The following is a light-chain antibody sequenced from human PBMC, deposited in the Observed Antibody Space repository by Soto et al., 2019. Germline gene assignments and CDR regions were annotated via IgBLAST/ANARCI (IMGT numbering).Light chain of an antibody. V-gene: IGKV3-11*01. J-gene: IGKJ1*01. Sequence: EIVLTQSPATLSLSPGERSTLSCRALQSVSSYLAWYQQKPGQAPRLLIYDASNRATGIPARFSGSGSGTDFTLTISSLEPEDFAVYYCQQRSNWPWTFGQGTKVDIK. CDR2: DAS. CDR3: QQRSNWPWT. CDR1: QSVSSY.